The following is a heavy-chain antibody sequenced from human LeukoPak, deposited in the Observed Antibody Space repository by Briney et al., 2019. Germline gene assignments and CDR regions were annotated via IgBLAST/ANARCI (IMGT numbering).Heavy chain of an antibody. D-gene: IGHD2-15*01. J-gene: IGHJ3*02. CDR2: IYYSGST. Sequence: SETLSLTCTVSGGSISSYYWSWIRQPPGKGLEWIGYIYYSGSTNYNPSLKSRVTISVDTSKNQFSLKLSSVTAADTAVYYCARSERYCSGGSCYLAFDIWGQGTMVTVSS. V-gene: IGHV4-59*01. CDR3: ARSERYCSGGSCYLAFDI. CDR1: GGSISSYY.